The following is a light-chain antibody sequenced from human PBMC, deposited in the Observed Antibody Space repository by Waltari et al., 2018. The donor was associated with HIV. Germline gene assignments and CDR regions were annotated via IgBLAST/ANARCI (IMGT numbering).Light chain of an antibody. CDR1: GSNIGRNT. Sequence: QSVLTQPPSASGTPGQRVTISCSGSGSNIGRNTVNWYQQLPGTAPKLLIYSNNQRPSRVPDRFSGSKSGTSASLAISGLQSDDDTTYYCATWDGSLNGPVFGGGTKLTVL. V-gene: IGLV1-44*01. J-gene: IGLJ2*01. CDR3: ATWDGSLNGPV. CDR2: SNN.